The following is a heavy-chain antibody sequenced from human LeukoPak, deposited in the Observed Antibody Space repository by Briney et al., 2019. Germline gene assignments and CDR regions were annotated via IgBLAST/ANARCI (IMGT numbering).Heavy chain of an antibody. J-gene: IGHJ3*02. CDR2: LDPSAGDA. V-gene: IGHV1-46*01. CDR3: ARTDCSRYSCYKDAFDI. D-gene: IGHD2-2*02. CDR1: GYTFTNYY. Sequence: ASVKVSCKASGYTFTNYYMHWVRQAPGQGLEYMGILDPSAGDATYAQKFQGRVTMTRDTSTSTVYVELSSLRFEDTAVYYCARTDCSRYSCYKDAFDIWGQGTMVTVSS.